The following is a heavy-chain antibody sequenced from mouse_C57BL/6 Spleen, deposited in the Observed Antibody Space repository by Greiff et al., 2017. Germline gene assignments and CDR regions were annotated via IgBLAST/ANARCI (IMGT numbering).Heavy chain of an antibody. Sequence: QVQLQQSGAELVRPGASVTLSCKASGYTFTDYEMHWVKQTPVHGLEWIGAIDPETGGTAYNQKFKGKAILTADKSSGTAYMGLRSLTSEDSAGYYCTRGRGYDARLPGAYWGQGTLVTVSA. J-gene: IGHJ3*01. D-gene: IGHD2-2*01. CDR2: IDPETGGT. V-gene: IGHV1-15*01. CDR3: TRGRGYDARLPGAY. CDR1: GYTFTDYE.